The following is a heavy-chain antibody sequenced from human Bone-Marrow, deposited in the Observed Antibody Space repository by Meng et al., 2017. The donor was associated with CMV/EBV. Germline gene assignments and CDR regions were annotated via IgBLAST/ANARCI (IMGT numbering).Heavy chain of an antibody. V-gene: IGHV1-69*05. CDR3: ARENCSSTSCYYGMAV. D-gene: IGHD2-2*01. CDR2: IIPIFGTA. J-gene: IGHJ6*01. Sequence: SVKVSCKASGGTFSSYAISWVRQAPGQGLEWMGGIIPIFGTANYAQKFQGRVTITTDESTSTAYMELSSLRSEDTAVYYCARENCSSTSCYYGMAVWGQGTTVTVSS. CDR1: GGTFSSYA.